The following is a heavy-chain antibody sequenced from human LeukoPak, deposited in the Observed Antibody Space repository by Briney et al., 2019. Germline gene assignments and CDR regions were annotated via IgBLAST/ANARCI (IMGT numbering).Heavy chain of an antibody. CDR3: ARVTAVTVNFDY. D-gene: IGHD4-11*01. J-gene: IGHJ4*02. V-gene: IGHV4-31*03. CDR2: IYYSGST. CDR1: GGSISSGGYY. Sequence: SETLSLTCTVSGGSISSGGYYWSWIRQHPGTGLGWIGYIYYSGSTYYNPSLKSRVTISVDTSKNQFSLKLSSVTAADTAVYYCARVTAVTVNFDYWGQGTLVTVSS.